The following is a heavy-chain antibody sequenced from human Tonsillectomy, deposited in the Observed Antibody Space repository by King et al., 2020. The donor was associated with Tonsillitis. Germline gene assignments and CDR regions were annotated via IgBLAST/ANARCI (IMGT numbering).Heavy chain of an antibody. V-gene: IGHV1-2*02. CDR3: AMSMAARWDYYGMDV. J-gene: IGHJ6*02. CDR2: INPNSGGT. CDR1: GYTFTGYY. Sequence: QLVQSGAEVKKPGASVKVSCKASGYTFTGYYMHWVRQAPGQGLEWMGWINPNSGGTNYAQKFQGRVTMTRDTSISTAYMELSRLRSDDTAVYYCAMSMAARWDYYGMDVWGQGTTVTVSS. D-gene: IGHD6-6*01.